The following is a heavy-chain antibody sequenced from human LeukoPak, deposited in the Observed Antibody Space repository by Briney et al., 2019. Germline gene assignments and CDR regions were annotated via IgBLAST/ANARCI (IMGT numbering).Heavy chain of an antibody. CDR3: AKDGYYAFHS. Sequence: GGSLRLSWAASGLTFNNYAMQWVRQAPGKGLEWVAIISYDGSNQYYADSVKGRFAISRDSSQNTLYLQMNTLRVEDTAVYFCAKDGYYAFHSWGQGTMVTVSS. J-gene: IGHJ3*02. D-gene: IGHD3-3*01. CDR1: GLTFNNYA. CDR2: ISYDGSNQ. V-gene: IGHV3-30*09.